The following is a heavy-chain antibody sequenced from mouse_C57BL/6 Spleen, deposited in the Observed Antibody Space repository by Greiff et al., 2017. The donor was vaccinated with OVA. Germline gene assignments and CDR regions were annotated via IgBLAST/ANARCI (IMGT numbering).Heavy chain of an antibody. CDR2: ISYDGSN. J-gene: IGHJ1*03. D-gene: IGHD1-1*01. V-gene: IGHV3-6*01. CDR3: ARVPNYYGSYWYFDV. CDR1: GYSITSGYY. Sequence: ESGPGLVKPSQSLSLTCSVTGYSITSGYYWNWIRQFPGNKLEWMGYISYDGSNNYNPSLKNRISITRDTSKNQFFLKLNSVTTEDTATYYCARVPNYYGSYWYFDVWGTGTTVTVSS.